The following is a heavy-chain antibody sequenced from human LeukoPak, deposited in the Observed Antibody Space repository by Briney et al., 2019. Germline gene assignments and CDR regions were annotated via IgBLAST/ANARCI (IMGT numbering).Heavy chain of an antibody. J-gene: IGHJ4*02. V-gene: IGHV3-9*01. CDR1: GFTFDDYA. D-gene: IGHD1-26*01. CDR3: ARGYSGSYYVSDY. Sequence: GRSLRLSCAASGFTFDDYAMHWVRQAPGKGLEWVSGISWNSGNIGYADSVKGRFTVSRDNAKNSLYLQMNSLRAEDTASYYCARGYSGSYYVSDYWGQGTLVTVSS. CDR2: ISWNSGNI.